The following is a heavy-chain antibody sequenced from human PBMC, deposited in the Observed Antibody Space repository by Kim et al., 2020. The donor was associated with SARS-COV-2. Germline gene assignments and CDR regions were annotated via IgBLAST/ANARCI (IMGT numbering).Heavy chain of an antibody. CDR2: IIPIFGTA. V-gene: IGHV1-69*13. J-gene: IGHJ4*02. CDR1: GGTFSSYA. CDR3: ASVTPMVRGAYEYYFDY. D-gene: IGHD3-10*01. Sequence: SVKVSCKASGGTFSSYAISWVRQAPGQGLEWMGGIIPIFGTANYAQKFQGRVTITADESTSTAYMELSSLRSEDTAVYYCASVTPMVRGAYEYYFDYWGQGTLVTVSS.